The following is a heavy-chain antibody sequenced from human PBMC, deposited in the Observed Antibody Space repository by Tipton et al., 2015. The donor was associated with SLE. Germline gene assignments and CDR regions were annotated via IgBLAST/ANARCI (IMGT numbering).Heavy chain of an antibody. D-gene: IGHD6-6*01. J-gene: IGHJ4*02. V-gene: IGHV3-30*04. Sequence: SLRLSCAASGLFFSTYNMHWVRQAPGKGPEWVAVISHDGGNEYHADSVKGRFTISRDNSKNTLYLQMNSLRAEDTAVYYCAKEGGYSSSSGGFDYWGQGTLVTVSS. CDR2: ISHDGGNE. CDR3: AKEGGYSSSSGGFDY. CDR1: GLFFSTYN.